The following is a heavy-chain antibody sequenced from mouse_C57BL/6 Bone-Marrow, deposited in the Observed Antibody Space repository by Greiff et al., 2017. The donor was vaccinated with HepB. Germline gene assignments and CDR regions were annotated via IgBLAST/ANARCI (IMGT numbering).Heavy chain of an antibody. CDR2: ISDGGSYT. V-gene: IGHV5-4*01. CDR3: ARDGNLLYFDY. D-gene: IGHD2-1*01. Sequence: EVKLVESGGGLVKPGGSLKLSCAASGFTFSSYAMSWVRQTPEKRLEWVATISDGGSYTYYPDNVKGRFTISRDNAKNNLYLQMSHLKSEDTARYYCARDGNLLYFDYWGQGTTLTVSS. J-gene: IGHJ2*01. CDR1: GFTFSSYA.